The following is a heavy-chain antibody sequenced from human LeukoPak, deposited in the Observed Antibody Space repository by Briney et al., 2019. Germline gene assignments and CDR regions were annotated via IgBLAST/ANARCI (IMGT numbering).Heavy chain of an antibody. J-gene: IGHJ4*02. V-gene: IGHV1-8*01. Sequence: ASVKVSCKASGYTFTSYDINWVRQATGQGLEWMGWMNPNSGNTGYAQKFQGRVTMTRNTSISTAYMELSSLRSEDTAVYYCASLWAIAAAGTTDYWGQGTLVTVSS. D-gene: IGHD6-13*01. CDR2: MNPNSGNT. CDR3: ASLWAIAAAGTTDY. CDR1: GYTFTSYD.